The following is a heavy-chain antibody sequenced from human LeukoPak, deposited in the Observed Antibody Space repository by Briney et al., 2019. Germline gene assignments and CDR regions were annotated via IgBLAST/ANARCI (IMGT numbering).Heavy chain of an antibody. J-gene: IGHJ5*02. CDR1: GGSISSYY. D-gene: IGHD3-3*01. CDR3: ARATGRWSGYYNNWFDP. CDR2: IYYSGST. V-gene: IGHV4-59*01. Sequence: SETLFLTCTVSGGSISSYYWSWIRQPPGKGLEWIGYIYYSGSTNYNPSLKSRVTISVDTSKNQFSLKLSSVTAADTAVYYCARATGRWSGYYNNWFDPWGQGTLVTVSS.